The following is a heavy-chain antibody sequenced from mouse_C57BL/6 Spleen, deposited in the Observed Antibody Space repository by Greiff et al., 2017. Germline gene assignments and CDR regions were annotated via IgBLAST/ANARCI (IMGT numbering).Heavy chain of an antibody. J-gene: IGHJ3*01. CDR1: GYTFTSYW. Sequence: QVQLKQPGAELVKPGASVKLSCKASGYTFTSYWMHWVKQRPGRGLEWIGRIDPNTGGTKYNEKFKSKATLTVDKPTSTAYMQLSSLTSEDSAVYVCGREVLRSAWFAYGGQGTLVTVSA. CDR2: IDPNTGGT. CDR3: GREVLRSAWFAY. D-gene: IGHD1-1*01. V-gene: IGHV1-72*01.